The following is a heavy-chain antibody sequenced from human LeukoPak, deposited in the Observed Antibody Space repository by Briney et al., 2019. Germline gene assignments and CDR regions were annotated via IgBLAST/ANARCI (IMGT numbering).Heavy chain of an antibody. D-gene: IGHD3-3*01. J-gene: IGHJ4*02. CDR1: GCSISSGYY. CDR3: ARHVTLYDFWSGYFFDY. CDR2: IYHSGST. Sequence: KASGTLSLTCAVSGCSISSGYYWGWIRQPPGKGLEWIGSIYHSGSTYYNPSLKSRVTISVDTSKNQFSPKLSSVTAADTAVYYCARHVTLYDFWSGYFFDYWGQGTLVTVSS. V-gene: IGHV4-38-2*01.